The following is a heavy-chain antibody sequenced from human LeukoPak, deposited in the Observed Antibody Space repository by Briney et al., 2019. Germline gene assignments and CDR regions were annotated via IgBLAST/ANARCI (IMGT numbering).Heavy chain of an antibody. CDR3: AKTALAVAGIVPVESELDY. J-gene: IGHJ4*02. Sequence: PGGSLRLSCAASGFTFSSFAMSWVRQAPGKGLEWLSVITGSGYDTNSADSVKGRFTISRDNSKNTLYLQMNSLRAEDTAVYYCAKTALAVAGIVPVESELDYWGQGTLVTVSS. CDR2: ITGSGYDT. CDR1: GFTFSSFA. V-gene: IGHV3-23*01. D-gene: IGHD6-19*01.